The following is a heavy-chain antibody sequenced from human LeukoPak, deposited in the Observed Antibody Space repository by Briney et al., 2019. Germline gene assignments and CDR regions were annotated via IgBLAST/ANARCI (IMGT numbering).Heavy chain of an antibody. CDR3: LRDLNWSLDQ. D-gene: IGHD1-20*01. V-gene: IGHV3-30-3*01. CDR1: GFTFSSYA. J-gene: IGHJ4*02. Sequence: PGGSLRLSCAASGFTFSSYAMHRVRQAPGKGLEWVAVISYDGSNKYYADSVKGRFTISRDNSKNTLYLQMNSLRAEDTAVYYCLRDLNWSLDQWGQGTLVTVSP. CDR2: ISYDGSNK.